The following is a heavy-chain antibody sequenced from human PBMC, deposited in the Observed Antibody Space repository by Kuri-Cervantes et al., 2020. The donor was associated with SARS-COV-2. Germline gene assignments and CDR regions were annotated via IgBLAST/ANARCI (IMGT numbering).Heavy chain of an antibody. CDR3: ARALPYCSSTSCYVTYYYYYYMDV. CDR1: GGSISSYH. CDR2: IYYSGGT. D-gene: IGHD2-2*01. J-gene: IGHJ6*03. V-gene: IGHV4-59*01. Sequence: SETLSLTCTVSGGSISSYHWSWIRQPPGKGLEWIGYIYYSGGTNYNPSLKSRVTISVDTSKNLFSLKLSSVTAADTAVYYCARALPYCSSTSCYVTYYYYYYMDVWGKGTTVTVSS.